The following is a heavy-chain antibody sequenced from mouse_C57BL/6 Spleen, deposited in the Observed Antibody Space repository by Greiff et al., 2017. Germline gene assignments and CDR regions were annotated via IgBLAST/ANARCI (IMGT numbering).Heavy chain of an antibody. CDR2: IDPSDSYT. V-gene: IGHV1-50*01. CDR3: ARRGFTTVVGSAMDY. D-gene: IGHD1-1*01. CDR1: GYTFTSYW. J-gene: IGHJ4*01. Sequence: QVQLKQPGAELVKPGASVKLSCKASGYTFTSYWMQWVKQRPGQGLEWIGEIDPSDSYTNYNQKFKGKATLTVDTSSSAAYMQLSSLTSEDSAVYYCARRGFTTVVGSAMDYWGQGTSVTVSS.